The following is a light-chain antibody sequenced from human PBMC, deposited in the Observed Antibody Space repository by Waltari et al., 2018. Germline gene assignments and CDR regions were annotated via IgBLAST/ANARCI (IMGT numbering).Light chain of an antibody. J-gene: IGKJ4*01. CDR3: QQYNSYSLT. Sequence: DIQMTKSHSTLYASVSDRVNITCLASQSISSWLASYQQKPEKTPKLLIYKASSLESGVPSRFSGSGSGTEFTLTISSLQPDDFATYSCQQYNSYSLTFGGGTKVEIK. V-gene: IGKV1-5*03. CDR2: KAS. CDR1: QSISSW.